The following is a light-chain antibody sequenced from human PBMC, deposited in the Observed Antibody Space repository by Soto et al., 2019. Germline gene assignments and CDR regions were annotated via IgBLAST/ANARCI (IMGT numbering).Light chain of an antibody. Sequence: DIQMTQSPSTLSASVGDRVTITCRASQTISSWLAWYQQKPGKAPKLLIYKASTLKSGVPSRFSGSGSGTEGTLTISSLKPDDGSTYYCQHCNSYPEAFGQGTKVDIK. J-gene: IGKJ1*01. V-gene: IGKV1-5*03. CDR3: QHCNSYPEA. CDR2: KAS. CDR1: QTISSW.